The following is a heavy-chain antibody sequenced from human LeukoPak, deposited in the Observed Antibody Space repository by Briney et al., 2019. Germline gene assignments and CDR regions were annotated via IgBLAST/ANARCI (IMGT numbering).Heavy chain of an antibody. CDR3: AREPVLLWFGEPWNWFDP. D-gene: IGHD3-10*01. CDR1: GFTFSSYW. J-gene: IGHJ5*02. Sequence: GGSLRLSCAASGFTFSSYWMSWVRQAPGKGLEWVANIKQDGSEKYYVDSVKGRFTISRDNAKNSLYLQMNSLRAEDTAVYYCAREPVLLWFGEPWNWFDPWGQGTLVTVSS. V-gene: IGHV3-7*01. CDR2: IKQDGSEK.